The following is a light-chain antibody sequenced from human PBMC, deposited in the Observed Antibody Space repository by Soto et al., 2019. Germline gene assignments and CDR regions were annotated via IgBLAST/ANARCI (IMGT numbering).Light chain of an antibody. V-gene: IGKV3-15*01. CDR2: GAS. J-gene: IGKJ1*01. Sequence: EIVMTQSPATLSVSPGERATLSCRASQSVSSNLAWYQQKPDQAPRRLIYGASTRATGIPARFSGSGSGTEFNLTISSLQSEDFAVYYCQQYNNWPRGTFGQGTKVEFK. CDR1: QSVSSN. CDR3: QQYNNWPRGT.